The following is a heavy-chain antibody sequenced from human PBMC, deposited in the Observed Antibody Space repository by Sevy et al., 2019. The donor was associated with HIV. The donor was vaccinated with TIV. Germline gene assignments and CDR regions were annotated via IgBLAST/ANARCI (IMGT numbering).Heavy chain of an antibody. D-gene: IGHD4-17*01. CDR2: ISGSDGII. CDR3: ARDHVKDGDLGDYYYFAMDV. V-gene: IGHV3-11*01. CDR1: GFTFSDYY. Sequence: GGSLRLSCAASGFTFSDYYMSWIRQAPGKGLEWISYISGSDGIIYYADSLKGRFTVSRDNSKNSLYLQMSSLRAEDTAVYYCARDHVKDGDLGDYYYFAMDVWGQGTTVTVSS. J-gene: IGHJ6*02.